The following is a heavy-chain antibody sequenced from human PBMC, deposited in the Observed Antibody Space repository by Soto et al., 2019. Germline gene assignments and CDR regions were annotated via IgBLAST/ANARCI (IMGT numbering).Heavy chain of an antibody. CDR3: TTDLRGYTSESGY. CDR2: IKSKADGGTP. V-gene: IGHV3-15*07. CDR1: GFIFTNAW. J-gene: IGHJ4*02. D-gene: IGHD6-19*01. Sequence: EVQLVESGGGLVKPGGSLRLSCAASGFIFTNAWMSWVRQTPGKGLEWVGRIKSKADGGTPDYATFVKGTFSISRDDSKNTLYLQMNSLKTEDTAVYYCTTDLRGYTSESGYWGQGTLVTVSS.